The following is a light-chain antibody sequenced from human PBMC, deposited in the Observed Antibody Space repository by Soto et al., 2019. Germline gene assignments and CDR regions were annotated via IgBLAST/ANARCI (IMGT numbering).Light chain of an antibody. CDR3: SSYRTSNTRQIV. CDR1: SSDVGGYNY. Sequence: QSVLTQPASVSGSPGQSITISCTGTSSDVGGYNYVSWYQHHPGKAPKLMIYDVRNRPSGVSNRFSGSKSGNTASLSISGLQPEDEADYYCSSYRTSNTRQIVCGTGTKLTVL. CDR2: DVR. V-gene: IGLV2-14*03. J-gene: IGLJ1*01.